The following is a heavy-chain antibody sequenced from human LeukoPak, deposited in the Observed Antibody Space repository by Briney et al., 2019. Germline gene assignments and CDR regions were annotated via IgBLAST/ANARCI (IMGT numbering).Heavy chain of an antibody. D-gene: IGHD2-15*01. Sequence: PGGSLRLSCAASGFTFSSYAMSWVRQAPGKGLEWVSAISGSGGSTYYADSVKGRFTISRDNSKNTLFLQMNSLRVEDTAVYYCASPLIVASAFDIWGQGTMVTVSS. CDR2: ISGSGGST. CDR1: GFTFSSYA. V-gene: IGHV3-23*01. J-gene: IGHJ3*02. CDR3: ASPLIVASAFDI.